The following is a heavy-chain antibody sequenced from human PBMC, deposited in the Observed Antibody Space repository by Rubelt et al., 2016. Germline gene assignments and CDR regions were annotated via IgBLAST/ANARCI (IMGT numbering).Heavy chain of an antibody. CDR3: ARGRSDSRGNYYPVDY. D-gene: IGHD3-22*01. CDR2: IWNDGSNE. CDR1: GFTFTSYA. V-gene: IGHV3-33*08. Sequence: QVQLVESGGGVVQPGRSLRLSCAASGFTFTSYAMHWVRQAPGKGLEWVAVIWNDGSNEEYADSVKGRFTISRDNSKNTLYLQMNSLRAEDTAVYYCARGRSDSRGNYYPVDYWGQGTLVTVSS. J-gene: IGHJ4*02.